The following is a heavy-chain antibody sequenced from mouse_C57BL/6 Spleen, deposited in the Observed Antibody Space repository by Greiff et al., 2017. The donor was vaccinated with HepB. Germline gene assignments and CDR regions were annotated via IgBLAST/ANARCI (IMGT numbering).Heavy chain of an antibody. D-gene: IGHD1-1*01. J-gene: IGHJ2*01. CDR3: ARIPITTVVAPDY. CDR1: GYTFTSYW. CDR2: IHPNSGST. Sequence: QVQLKQPGAELVKPGASVKLSCKASGYTFTSYWMHWVKQRPGQGLEWIGMIHPNSGSTNYNEKFKSKATLTVDKSSSTAYMQLSSLTSEDSAVYYCARIPITTVVAPDYWGQGTTLTVSS. V-gene: IGHV1-64*01.